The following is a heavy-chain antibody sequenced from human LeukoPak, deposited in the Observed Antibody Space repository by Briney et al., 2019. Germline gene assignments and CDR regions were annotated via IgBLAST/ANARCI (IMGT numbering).Heavy chain of an antibody. V-gene: IGHV1-69*05. J-gene: IGHJ3*02. CDR1: GGTFSSYA. D-gene: IGHD5-24*01. CDR3: ARERMATHGAFDI. CDR2: IIPIFGKA. Sequence: GASVKVSCKASGGTFSSYAISWVRQAPGQGLEWMGGIIPIFGKANYAQKFQGRVTITTDESTSTAYMELSSLRSEDTAVYYCARERMATHGAFDIWGQGTMVTVSS.